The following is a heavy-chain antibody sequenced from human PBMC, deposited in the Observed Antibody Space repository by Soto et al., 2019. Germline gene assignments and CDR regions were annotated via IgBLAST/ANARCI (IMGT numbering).Heavy chain of an antibody. J-gene: IGHJ5*02. D-gene: IGHD2-15*01. V-gene: IGHV1-69*15. Sequence: QVQLVQSGAELKKPGSSVKVSCKASGGTFSNYAITWVRQAPGQGLEWLGRIIPIFGTTDYAQKFQCRVTITADESPTTAYMELSSLRSDDMAVYYCAKDGGREGYFGNWFDPWGQGTLVTVSS. CDR2: IIPIFGTT. CDR1: GGTFSNYA. CDR3: AKDGGREGYFGNWFDP.